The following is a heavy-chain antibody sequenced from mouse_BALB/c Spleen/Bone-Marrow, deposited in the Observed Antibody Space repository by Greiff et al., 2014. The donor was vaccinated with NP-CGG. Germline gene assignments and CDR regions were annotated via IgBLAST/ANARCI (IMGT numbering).Heavy chain of an antibody. CDR2: IGNKANGYTT. CDR1: GFTFTDYY. CDR3: ARDRGGLLFDY. V-gene: IGHV7-3*02. J-gene: IGHJ2*01. D-gene: IGHD6-2*01. Sequence: EVHLVESGGGLVQPGGSLRLSCTTSGFTFTDYYMNWVRQPPGKALEWLGFIGNKANGYTTEYSASVRGRFTISRDNSQSILYLQMNTLRAEDSATYYCARDRGGLLFDYWGQGTTLTVSS.